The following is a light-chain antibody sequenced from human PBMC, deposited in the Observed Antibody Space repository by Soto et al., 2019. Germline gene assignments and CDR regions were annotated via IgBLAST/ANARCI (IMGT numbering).Light chain of an antibody. CDR2: DVS. Sequence: QSALTQPRSVSGSPGQSVTISCTGTSSDVGGYNYVSWYQQHPGTAPKLMIYDVSMRPSGVPDRFSGSKSGNTASLTISGFQAEDEADYYCCSYAGSYTLYVFGTGTKVTVL. CDR3: CSYAGSYTLYV. J-gene: IGLJ1*01. V-gene: IGLV2-11*01. CDR1: SSDVGGYNY.